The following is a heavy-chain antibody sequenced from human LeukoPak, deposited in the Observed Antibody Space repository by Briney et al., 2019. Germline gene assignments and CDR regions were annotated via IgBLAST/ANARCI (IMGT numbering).Heavy chain of an antibody. V-gene: IGHV4-59*01. CDR3: AGGRNSGYDYDY. Sequence: SETLSLTCTVSSGSISSYYWSWIRQPPGKGLEWIGYISYSGNTNYSPSLKSRVTISVDTSKNQFSLKLSSVTAADTAVYYCAGGRNSGYDYDYWGQGTLVTVSS. CDR1: SGSISSYY. D-gene: IGHD5-12*01. J-gene: IGHJ4*02. CDR2: ISYSGNT.